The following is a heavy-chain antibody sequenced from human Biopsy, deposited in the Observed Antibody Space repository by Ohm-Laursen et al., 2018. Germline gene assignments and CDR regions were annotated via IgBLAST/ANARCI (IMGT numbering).Heavy chain of an antibody. CDR2: NIPILGTG. V-gene: IGHV1-69*06. D-gene: IGHD2-15*01. J-gene: IGHJ6*02. CDR1: GGTFSNYG. Sequence: SSVKVSCKAPGGTFSNYGVNWVRQAPGQGLEWLGGNIPILGTGNYAQKFQDRVTVAADTSTSTATMELRSLRSDDTAVYFCARELVVEHSFFYGMDVWGQGTTVTVSS. CDR3: ARELVVEHSFFYGMDV.